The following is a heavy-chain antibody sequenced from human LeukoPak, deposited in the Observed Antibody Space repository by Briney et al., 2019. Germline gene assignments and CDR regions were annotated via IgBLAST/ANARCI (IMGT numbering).Heavy chain of an antibody. V-gene: IGHV6-1*01. Sequence: SQTLSLTCALSGDSFSSNSAAWHWIRQSPSRGLEWLGRTYYRSKWYNDYAVSVKSRITINPDTSKNQFSLQPNSVTPEDTAVYYCVRGNYVWGSYRTNWFDPWGQGTLVTVSS. CDR2: TYYRSKWYN. CDR1: GDSFSSNSAA. J-gene: IGHJ5*02. CDR3: VRGNYVWGSYRTNWFDP. D-gene: IGHD3-16*02.